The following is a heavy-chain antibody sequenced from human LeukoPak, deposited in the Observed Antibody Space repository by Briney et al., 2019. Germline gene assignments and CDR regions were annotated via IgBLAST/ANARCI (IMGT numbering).Heavy chain of an antibody. Sequence: SQTLSLTCTVSGGSLSSGGYYWRWIRQHPGKGLEWIGYIYYSGSTYYNPSLKSRVTISVDTSKNQFSLKLSSVTAADTAVYYCARYMVRGVYYYGMDVWGQGTTVTVSS. CDR2: IYYSGST. CDR1: GGSLSSGGYY. CDR3: ARYMVRGVYYYGMDV. D-gene: IGHD3-10*01. V-gene: IGHV4-31*03. J-gene: IGHJ6*02.